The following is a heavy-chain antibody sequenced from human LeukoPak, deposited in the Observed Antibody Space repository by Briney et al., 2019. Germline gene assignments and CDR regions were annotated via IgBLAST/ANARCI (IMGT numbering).Heavy chain of an antibody. CDR1: GYTFTSYD. V-gene: IGHV1-8*01. CDR2: MNPNSGNT. CDR3: ARGPQGNYYDSSGYWTPYYYYGMDV. D-gene: IGHD3-22*01. J-gene: IGHJ6*02. Sequence: GASVKVSCKASGYTFTSYDINWVRQATGQGLEWMGWMNPNSGNTGYAQKFQGRVTMTRNTPISTAYMELSSLRSEDTAVYYCARGPQGNYYDSSGYWTPYYYYGMDVWGQGTTVTVSS.